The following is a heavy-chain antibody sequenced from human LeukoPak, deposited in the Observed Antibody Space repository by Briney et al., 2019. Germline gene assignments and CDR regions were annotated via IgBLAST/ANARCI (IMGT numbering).Heavy chain of an antibody. D-gene: IGHD1-14*01. J-gene: IGHJ4*02. CDR2: ISSSSSTI. CDR1: GFTFSSYS. Sequence: GGSLRLSCAASGFTFSSYSMNWVRQAPGKGLEWVSYISSSSSTIYYADSVKGRFTISRDNAKNSLYLQMNSLRAEDTAVYYCARDIPEYDLDYWGQGTLVTVSS. V-gene: IGHV3-48*01. CDR3: ARDIPEYDLDY.